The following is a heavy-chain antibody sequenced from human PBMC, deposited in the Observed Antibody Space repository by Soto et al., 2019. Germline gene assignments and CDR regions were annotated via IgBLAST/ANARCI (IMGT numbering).Heavy chain of an antibody. V-gene: IGHV3-21*01. Sequence: GGSLRLSCAASGFTFSSYSMNWVRQAPGRGLEWVSSISSSSSYIYYADSVKGRFTISRDNAKNSLYLQMNSLRAEDTAVYYCARGADVVGANFDYWGQGTLVTVSS. CDR1: GFTFSSYS. CDR3: ARGADVVGANFDY. CDR2: ISSSSSYI. J-gene: IGHJ4*02. D-gene: IGHD1-26*01.